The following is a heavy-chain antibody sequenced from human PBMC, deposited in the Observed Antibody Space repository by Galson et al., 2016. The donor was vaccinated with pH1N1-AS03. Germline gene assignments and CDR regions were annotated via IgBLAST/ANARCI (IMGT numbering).Heavy chain of an antibody. V-gene: IGHV4-39*07. CDR2: IHVSGTA. Sequence: LSLTCNVSGDSVNNTSSFWGWIRQPPGKGLEWIGTIHVSGTAYYNPSLGGRVTLSVDGPKNQFSLRLKSVTVADAAVYYCARDLAGMTDYWGQGTLVTVSS. D-gene: IGHD6-13*01. J-gene: IGHJ4*02. CDR1: GDSVNNTSSF. CDR3: ARDLAGMTDY.